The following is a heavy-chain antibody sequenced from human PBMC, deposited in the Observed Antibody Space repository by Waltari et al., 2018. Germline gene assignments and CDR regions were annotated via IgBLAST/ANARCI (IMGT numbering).Heavy chain of an antibody. CDR1: GYTFTSYA. V-gene: IGHV1-3*01. CDR3: ARGPTMIVVVITTGPFDY. Sequence: QVQLVQSGAEVKKPGASVKVSCKASGYTFTSYAMHWVRQAPGQRLEWMGWINAGNGNTKYSQKFQGRVTITRDTSASTAYMELSSLRSEDTAVYYCARGPTMIVVVITTGPFDYWGQGTLVTVSS. CDR2: INAGNGNT. D-gene: IGHD3-22*01. J-gene: IGHJ4*02.